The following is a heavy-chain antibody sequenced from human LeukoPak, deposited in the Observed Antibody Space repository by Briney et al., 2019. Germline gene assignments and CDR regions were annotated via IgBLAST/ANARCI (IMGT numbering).Heavy chain of an antibody. CDR1: GFTFSSYA. CDR2: IGASGGST. V-gene: IGHV3-23*01. D-gene: IGHD3-9*01. CDR3: AKAEGYDILTGLDY. J-gene: IGHJ4*02. Sequence: PGGSLRLSCTTSGFTFSSYAMSLVRQAPGKGLEWVSGIGASGGSTYYADSVKGRFTISRDNSKNTLYLQMNSLRTEDTAVYYCAKAEGYDILTGLDYWGQGTLVTVSS.